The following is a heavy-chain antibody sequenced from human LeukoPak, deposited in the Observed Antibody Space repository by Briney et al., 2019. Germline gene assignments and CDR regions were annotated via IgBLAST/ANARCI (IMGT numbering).Heavy chain of an antibody. Sequence: SCKVSGYTLTELSMHWVRPAPGKGLEWMSYITTRGDVFYYADSVKGQFTISRDNAKNSLFLQMKSLRADDTAVYYCARVKWHYEGYFDYWGQGTLVTVSS. CDR3: ARVKWHYEGYFDY. CDR2: ITTRGDVF. J-gene: IGHJ4*02. CDR1: GYTLTELS. D-gene: IGHD1-7*01. V-gene: IGHV3-11*04.